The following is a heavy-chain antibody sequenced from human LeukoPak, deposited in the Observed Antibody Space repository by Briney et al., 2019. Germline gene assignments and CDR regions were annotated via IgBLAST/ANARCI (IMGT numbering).Heavy chain of an antibody. D-gene: IGHD5-18*01. CDR2: ISGSGGST. CDR1: GFTFSSYG. J-gene: IGHJ4*02. V-gene: IGHV3-23*01. CDR3: AKFPSVDTAMVVFDY. Sequence: PGGSLRLSCAASGFTFSSYGMSWVRQAPGKGLEWVSAISGSGGSTYYADSVKGRFTISRDNSKNTLYLQMNSLRAEDTAVYYCAKFPSVDTAMVVFDYWGQGTLVTVSS.